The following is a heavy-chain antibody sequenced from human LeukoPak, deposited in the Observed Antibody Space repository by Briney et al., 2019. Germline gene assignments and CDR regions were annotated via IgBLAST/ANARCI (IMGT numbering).Heavy chain of an antibody. V-gene: IGHV3-53*01. CDR1: GFTVSSNY. D-gene: IGHD2-15*01. CDR2: IYSGGST. CDR3: ARSLAASVDFDY. Sequence: GGSLRLSCAASGFTVSSNYMCWVRQAPGKGLEWVSVIYSGGSTYYADSVKGRFTISRDNSKNTPYLQMNSLRAEDTAVYYCARSLAASVDFDYWGQGTLVTVSS. J-gene: IGHJ4*02.